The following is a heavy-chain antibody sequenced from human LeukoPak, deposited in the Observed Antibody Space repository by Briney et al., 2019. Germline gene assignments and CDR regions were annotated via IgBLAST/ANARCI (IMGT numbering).Heavy chain of an antibody. Sequence: GGSLRLSCAASGFTFSDYYMTWIRQAPGKGLEWVSYISGVASDIYYADSVKGRFTISRDNAKNSLYLQMNSLRAEDTAVYYCARDGTDSSSWYTPRGMDVWGQGTTVTVSS. CDR1: GFTFSDYY. V-gene: IGHV3-11*04. CDR2: ISGVASDI. CDR3: ARDGTDSSSWYTPRGMDV. J-gene: IGHJ6*02. D-gene: IGHD6-13*01.